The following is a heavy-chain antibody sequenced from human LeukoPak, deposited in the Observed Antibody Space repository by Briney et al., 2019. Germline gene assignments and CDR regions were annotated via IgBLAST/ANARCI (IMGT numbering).Heavy chain of an antibody. V-gene: IGHV3-21*01. J-gene: IGHJ4*02. Sequence: GGSLRLSCAASGFTFSSYSMNWVRQAPGKGLEWVSSISSSSSNIYYADSVKGRFTISRDNAKNPLYLQMNSLRAEDTAVYYCARDLSTESLYYYGSGSYYNDYWGQGTLVTVSS. D-gene: IGHD3-10*01. CDR2: ISSSSSNI. CDR1: GFTFSSYS. CDR3: ARDLSTESLYYYGSGSYYNDY.